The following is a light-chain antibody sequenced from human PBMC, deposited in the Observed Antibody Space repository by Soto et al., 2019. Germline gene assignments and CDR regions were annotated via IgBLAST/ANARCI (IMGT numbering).Light chain of an antibody. CDR3: QTWGTGIRV. V-gene: IGLV4-69*01. J-gene: IGLJ3*02. Sequence: QLVLTQSPSASASLGASVKLTCTLSSGHSTYAIAWHQQQPERGPRYLMRLNSDGSHTKGDGIPDRFSGSSSGAERYLIISSLQSEDEADYYSQTWGTGIRVFGGGTKLTVL. CDR2: LNSDGSH. CDR1: SGHSTYA.